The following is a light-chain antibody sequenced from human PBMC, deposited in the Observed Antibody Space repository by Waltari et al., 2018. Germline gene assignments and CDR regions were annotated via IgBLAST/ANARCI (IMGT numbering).Light chain of an antibody. CDR2: HSS. V-gene: IGKV1-12*01. CDR3: QQGDTSPPT. Sequence: EIHMTQSPSSVSASVGDRVSMSCRASQAISTSLAWYQQKSGKAPSLLIYHSSTLQSGVPSRFSGAGTVTDFTLTINNLHPEDFATYFCQQGDTSPPTFGPGTKVEHK. CDR1: QAISTS. J-gene: IGKJ1*01.